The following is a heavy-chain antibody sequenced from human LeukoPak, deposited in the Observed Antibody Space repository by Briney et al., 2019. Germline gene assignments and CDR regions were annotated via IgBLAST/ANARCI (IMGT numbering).Heavy chain of an antibody. Sequence: ASVKVSCKTSGYSFTDYYIHWVRQAPGQGLEWMGWINTKSGHTSSARKFQGRVTMTRDPSITTVYMDMAWLTSDDTAIYFCARADFIDAGPYLIGPWGQGTLVTVSS. V-gene: IGHV1-2*02. J-gene: IGHJ5*02. CDR1: GYSFTDYY. D-gene: IGHD3-3*01. CDR2: INTKSGHT. CDR3: ARADFIDAGPYLIGP.